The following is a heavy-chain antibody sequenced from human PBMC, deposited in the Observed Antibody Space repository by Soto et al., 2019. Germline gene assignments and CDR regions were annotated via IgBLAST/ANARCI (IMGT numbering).Heavy chain of an antibody. CDR3: ARRRWERFGVAGTTDYYYYYGMDV. J-gene: IGHJ6*02. CDR2: INQSGST. Sequence: PSETLSLTCAVSGGSVSSGTSQWSWIRQSPGKGREWIGEINQSGSTNYNPSLKSPVTISVDASKNQFSLKLGSVTAADTAVYYCARRRWERFGVAGTTDYYYYYGMDVWGQGTTVTVSS. D-gene: IGHD6-19*01. V-gene: IGHV4-61*01. CDR1: GGSVSSGTSQ.